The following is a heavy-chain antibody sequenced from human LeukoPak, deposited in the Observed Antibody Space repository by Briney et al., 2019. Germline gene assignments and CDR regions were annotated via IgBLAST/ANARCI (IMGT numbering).Heavy chain of an antibody. D-gene: IGHD4-23*01. CDR2: FSASDGSR. CDR3: AKNIGGFDY. J-gene: IGHJ4*02. Sequence: PGGSLRLSCAVSGFTFSSYWMSWVRQAPGEGLEWVSGFSASDGSRYYADSVKGRFTISRDNSKNTLYLQMNSLRAEDTAVYYCAKNIGGFDYWGQGTLVTVSS. CDR1: GFTFSSYW. V-gene: IGHV3-23*01.